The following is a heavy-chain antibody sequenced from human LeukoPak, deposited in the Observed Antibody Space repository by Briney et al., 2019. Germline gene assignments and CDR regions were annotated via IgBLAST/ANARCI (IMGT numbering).Heavy chain of an antibody. CDR1: GFTFSSYA. CDR2: ISGSGGST. D-gene: IGHD2-8*01. V-gene: IGHV3-23*01. Sequence: GGSLRLSCAASGFTFSSYAMSWARQAPGKGLEWVSAISGSGGSTYYADSVKGRFTISRDNSKNTLYLQMNSLRAEDTAVYYCAKDSGYCTNGVCYSFDYWGQGTLVTVSS. CDR3: AKDSGYCTNGVCYSFDY. J-gene: IGHJ4*02.